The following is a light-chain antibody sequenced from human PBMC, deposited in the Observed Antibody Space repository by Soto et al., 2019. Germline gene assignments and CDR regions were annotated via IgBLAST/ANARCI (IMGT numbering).Light chain of an antibody. CDR3: HQSYSTPNT. V-gene: IGKV1-39*01. Sequence: DIQMTQSPSSLSASVGDRVTITCRASQSISSSLNWYQQKPGKAPQLLIYAASSLQSGVPSRFSGSGFGTDFTLTISSLQTEDFATYYCHQSYSTPNTFGQGNKVEIK. CDR1: QSISSS. J-gene: IGKJ2*01. CDR2: AAS.